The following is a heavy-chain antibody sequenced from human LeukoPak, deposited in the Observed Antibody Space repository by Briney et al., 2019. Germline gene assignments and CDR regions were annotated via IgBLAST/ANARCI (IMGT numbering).Heavy chain of an antibody. D-gene: IGHD2-2*01. J-gene: IGHJ4*02. Sequence: GGSLRLSCTASGFTFRNHAMNWVRQAPGKGLEWVSGISGSGGSSFYADSVKGRFTISRDNSKNTLHLQMNSLRAEDTAVYYCARGRQTIVVVPADPFDYWGQGTLVTVSS. CDR3: ARGRQTIVVVPADPFDY. CDR2: ISGSGGSS. CDR1: GFTFRNHA. V-gene: IGHV3-23*01.